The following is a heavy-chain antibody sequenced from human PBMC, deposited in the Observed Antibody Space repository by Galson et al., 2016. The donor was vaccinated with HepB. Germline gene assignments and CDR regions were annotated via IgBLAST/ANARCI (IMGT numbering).Heavy chain of an antibody. V-gene: IGHV3-7*03. CDR1: GFMFNSYW. CDR2: IKEDGSEK. CDR3: ARRSDLLRITMIGRPLPYYGMDV. J-gene: IGHJ6*02. D-gene: IGHD3-22*01. Sequence: SLRLSCAASGFMFNSYWMSWVRQAPGKGPEWVANIKEDGSEKNYVDSVKGRFTIFRDNAKNSLYLQMKHLRVDDTAVYYCARRSDLLRITMIGRPLPYYGMDVWGQGTTVTVSS.